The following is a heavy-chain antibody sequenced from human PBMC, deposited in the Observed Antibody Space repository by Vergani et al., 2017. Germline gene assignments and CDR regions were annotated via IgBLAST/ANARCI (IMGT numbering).Heavy chain of an antibody. CDR3: AAGADYDFWSGYPIIYGMDV. Sequence: QVQLVESGGGLVKPGGSLRLSCAASGFTFSDYYMSWIRQAPGKGLEWVSSISSSSSYIYYADSVKGRFTISRDNAENSLYLQMNSLRTEDTAVYYCAAGADYDFWSGYPIIYGMDVWGQGTTVTVSS. CDR2: ISSSSSYI. D-gene: IGHD3-3*01. CDR1: GFTFSDYY. J-gene: IGHJ6*02. V-gene: IGHV3-11*06.